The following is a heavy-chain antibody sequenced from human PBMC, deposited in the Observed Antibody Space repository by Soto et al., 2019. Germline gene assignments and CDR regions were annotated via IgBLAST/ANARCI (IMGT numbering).Heavy chain of an antibody. J-gene: IGHJ4*02. CDR1: GFTFSSYA. D-gene: IGHD2-15*01. V-gene: IGHV3-30-3*01. CDR3: ARDPGYCSGGSCYSFDY. CDR2: ISYDGSNK. Sequence: QVQLVESGGGVVQPGRSLRLSCAASGFTFSSYAMHWVRQAPGKGLEWVAVISYDGSNKYYADSVKGRFTISRDNSKNPLYLQMNSLRAEDTAVYYCARDPGYCSGGSCYSFDYWGQGTLVTVSS.